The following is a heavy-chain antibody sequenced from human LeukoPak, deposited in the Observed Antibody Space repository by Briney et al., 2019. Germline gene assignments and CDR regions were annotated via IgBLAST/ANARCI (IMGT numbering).Heavy chain of an antibody. CDR2: ISSSSSYV. CDR1: GFTFSSYS. J-gene: IGHJ6*03. Sequence: GGSLRLSCAASGFTFSSYSMNWVRQAPGKGLEWVSSISSSSSYVYYADSVKGRFTISRDNAKNSLYLQMNSLRAEDTAVYYCAREVSSSIGDCYMDVWGKGTTVTVSS. CDR3: AREVSSSIGDCYMDV. D-gene: IGHD6-6*01. V-gene: IGHV3-21*01.